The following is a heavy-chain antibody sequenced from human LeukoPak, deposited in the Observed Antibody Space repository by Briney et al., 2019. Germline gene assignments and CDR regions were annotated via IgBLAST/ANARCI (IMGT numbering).Heavy chain of an antibody. V-gene: IGHV4-59*01. CDR2: IYYSGST. Sequence: LETLSLTCTVSGGSISSYYWSWIRQPPGKGLEWIGYIYYSGSTNYNPSLKSRVTISVDTSKNQFSLKLSSVTAADTAVYYCARARAWYFDYWGQGTLDTVSS. CDR3: ARARAWYFDY. CDR1: GGSISSYY. J-gene: IGHJ4*02.